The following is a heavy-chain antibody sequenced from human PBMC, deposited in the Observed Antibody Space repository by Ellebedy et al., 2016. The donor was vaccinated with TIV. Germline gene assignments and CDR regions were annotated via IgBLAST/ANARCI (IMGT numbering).Heavy chain of an antibody. CDR3: ATADLGRNKPGY. V-gene: IGHV3-74*01. CDR2: IDNDGGDT. CDR1: GFSFSRYW. Sequence: GESLKISXTASGFSFSRYWIHWVRQAPGKGLVWVSRIDNDGGDTIYADSVKGRFTISRDNAKNTLSLQMNSLRAEDTAVYYCATADLGRNKPGYWGQGTLVTVSS. J-gene: IGHJ4*02. D-gene: IGHD2-21*02.